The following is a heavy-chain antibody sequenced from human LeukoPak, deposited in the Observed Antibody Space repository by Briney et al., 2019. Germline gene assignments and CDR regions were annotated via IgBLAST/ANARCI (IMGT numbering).Heavy chain of an antibody. CDR3: ARGLSELTMVRGVGGSNDY. V-gene: IGHV4-34*01. CDR1: GGSFSGYY. CDR2: INRSGST. D-gene: IGHD3-10*01. J-gene: IGHJ4*02. Sequence: SETLSLTCAVYGGSFSGYYWSWIRQPPGKGLEWIGEINRSGSTNYNPSLKSRVTISVDTSKNQFSLKLSSVTAADTAVYYCARGLSELTMVRGVGGSNDYWGQGTLVTVSS.